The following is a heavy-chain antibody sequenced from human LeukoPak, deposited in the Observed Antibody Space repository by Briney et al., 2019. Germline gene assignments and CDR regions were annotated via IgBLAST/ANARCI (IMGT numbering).Heavy chain of an antibody. D-gene: IGHD3-3*01. J-gene: IGHJ4*02. CDR3: ASGVFGGDYFDY. CDR1: GGTFSSYA. V-gene: IGHV1-69*05. Sequence: SVKVSCKASGGTFSSYAISWVRQAPGQGLEWMGRIIPIFGTANYAQKFQGRVTITTDESTSTAYMELSSLRSEDTAVYYCASGVFGGDYFDYWGQGALVTVSS. CDR2: IIPIFGTA.